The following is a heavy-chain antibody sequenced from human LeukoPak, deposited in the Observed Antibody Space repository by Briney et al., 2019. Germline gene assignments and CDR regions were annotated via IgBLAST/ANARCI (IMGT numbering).Heavy chain of an antibody. J-gene: IGHJ6*03. D-gene: IGHD3-10*01. CDR3: ARSNYYGSGSYYGFYYYYYMDV. CDR1: GFTFSSYA. CDR2: ISGSGGST. Sequence: GGSLRLSCAASGFTFSSYAMSWVRQAPGKGLEWVSAISGSGGSTYYADSVKGRFTISRDNSKNTLYLQMNSLRAEDTAVYYCARSNYYGSGSYYGFYYYYYMDVWGKGTTVTVSS. V-gene: IGHV3-23*01.